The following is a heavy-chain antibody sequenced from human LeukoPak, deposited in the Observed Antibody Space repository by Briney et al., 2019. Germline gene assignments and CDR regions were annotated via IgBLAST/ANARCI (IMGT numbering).Heavy chain of an antibody. CDR3: ARQSVVVPAAMGGDYNWFDP. J-gene: IGHJ5*02. D-gene: IGHD2-2*01. CDR1: GYSFTSYW. V-gene: IGHV5-51*01. CDR2: IYPGDSDT. Sequence: GESLKISCKGSGYSFTSYWIGWVRQMPGKGLEWMGIIYPGDSDTRYSPSFQGQVTISADKSISTAYLQWSSLKASDTAMYYCARQSVVVPAAMGGDYNWFDPWGQGTLVSVPS.